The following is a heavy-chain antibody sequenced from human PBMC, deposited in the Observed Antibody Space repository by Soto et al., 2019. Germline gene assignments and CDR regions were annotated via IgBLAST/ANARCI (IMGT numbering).Heavy chain of an antibody. D-gene: IGHD2-15*01. Sequence: QVQLVQSGAEVKKPGSSVKVYCKASGGTFSSYTISWVRQAPGQGLEWMGRIIPILGIANYAQKFQGRVTITADKSTSTAYMELSSLRSEDTAVYYCARVGYCSGGSCYNADYWGQGTLVTVSS. V-gene: IGHV1-69*02. CDR3: ARVGYCSGGSCYNADY. CDR2: IIPILGIA. CDR1: GGTFSSYT. J-gene: IGHJ4*02.